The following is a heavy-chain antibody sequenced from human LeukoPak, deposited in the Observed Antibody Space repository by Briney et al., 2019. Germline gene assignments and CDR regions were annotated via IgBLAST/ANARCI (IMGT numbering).Heavy chain of an antibody. CDR1: GGSFSGYY. J-gene: IGHJ2*01. Sequence: SETLSLTCAVYGGSFSGYYWSWIRQPPGKGLEWIGEINDSGSTNYNPSLKSRVTISVDTSKNKFSLKLSSVTAADTAVYYCARGRYYGSGSYYSPLYWYFDLWGRGTLVTVSS. CDR3: ARGRYYGSGSYYSPLYWYFDL. V-gene: IGHV4-34*01. D-gene: IGHD3-10*01. CDR2: INDSGST.